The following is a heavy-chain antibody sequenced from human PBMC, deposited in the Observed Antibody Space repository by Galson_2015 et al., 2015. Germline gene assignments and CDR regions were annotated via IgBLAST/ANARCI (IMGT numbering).Heavy chain of an antibody. CDR2: MNPNSGNT. Sequence: SVKVSCKASGYTLTSYDINWVRQATGQGLEWMGWMNPNSGNTDYAQKFQGRVTMTRDTSISTAYMELSSLKSEDTAVYYCARGLSRSVINAFDYWGQGTLVTVSS. D-gene: IGHD2-21*01. V-gene: IGHV1-8*01. CDR3: ARGLSRSVINAFDY. J-gene: IGHJ4*02. CDR1: GYTLTSYD.